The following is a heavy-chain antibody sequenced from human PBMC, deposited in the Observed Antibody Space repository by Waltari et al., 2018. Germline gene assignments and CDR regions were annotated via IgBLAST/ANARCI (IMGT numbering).Heavy chain of an antibody. Sequence: QVQLVQSGAEVKKPGASVKVSCQASGYTFTGYSMPRVRQAPGQGLEWMGRLNPNSGGTNYAQKFQGRVTMTRDTSISPAYMELSRLRSDDTAVYYCARDLIHSSEDYRGQGTLVTVSS. CDR1: GYTFTGYS. J-gene: IGHJ4*02. CDR2: LNPNSGGT. V-gene: IGHV1-2*06. CDR3: ARDLIHSSEDY. D-gene: IGHD6-19*01.